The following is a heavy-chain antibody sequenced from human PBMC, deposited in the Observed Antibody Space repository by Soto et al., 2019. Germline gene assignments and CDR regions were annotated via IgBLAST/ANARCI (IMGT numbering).Heavy chain of an antibody. J-gene: IGHJ6*02. CDR3: ARGTRATHYSHYFYGMDV. V-gene: IGHV4-59*01. CDR2: ISYSGST. CDR1: GGSISTYY. Sequence: SETLSLTCTVSGGSISTYYWTWVRQAPGKGLEWIGYISYSGSTNYNPSLKSRLIILLNTSKNQFSLKLSSVTASDTAVYYCARGTRATHYSHYFYGMDVWGQGTTVTVSS. D-gene: IGHD2-21*01.